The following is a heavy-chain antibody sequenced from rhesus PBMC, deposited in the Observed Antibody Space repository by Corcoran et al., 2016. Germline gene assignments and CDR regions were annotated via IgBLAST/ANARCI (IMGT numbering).Heavy chain of an antibody. CDR2: IYGSGSST. CDR3: ARSSTGVTFDV. CDR1: GGSISSNY. Sequence: QLQLQESGPGLVKPSETLSVTCAVSGGSISSNYWSWIRQPPGKGLEWIGRIYGSGSSTNYNPSLKSRVTISKDTSKNQFSLKLSSVTAADTALYYCARSSTGVTFDVWGPGVLVTVSS. V-gene: IGHV4-173*01. J-gene: IGHJ5-1*01. D-gene: IGHD3-22*01.